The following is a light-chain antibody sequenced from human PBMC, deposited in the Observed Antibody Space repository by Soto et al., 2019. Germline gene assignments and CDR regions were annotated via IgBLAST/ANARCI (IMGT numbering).Light chain of an antibody. Sequence: QSVLTQPPSVSGAPGQGVTISCTGSTSNIGSGYDVHWYQQVPGLAPKPLIYANINRPSGVPDRFSGSKSGTSASLAITGLQAEDEGDYYCQSYDNSLSGWGFGGGTKLTVL. V-gene: IGLV1-40*01. CDR3: QSYDNSLSGWG. CDR1: TSNIGSGYD. J-gene: IGLJ2*01. CDR2: ANI.